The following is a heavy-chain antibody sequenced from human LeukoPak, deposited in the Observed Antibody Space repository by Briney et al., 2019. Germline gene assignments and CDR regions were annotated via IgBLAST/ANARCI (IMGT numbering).Heavy chain of an antibody. V-gene: IGHV3-23*01. D-gene: IGHD3-16*02. CDR2: ISDSGGST. CDR3: AKGFDYVWGSYRYTVDY. Sequence: PGGSLRLSCAACGFTFSSYAMSWVRQAPGKGLEWVSAISDSGGSTYYADSVRGRFTISRDNSKNTLYLQMNSLKAEDTAVYYCAKGFDYVWGSYRYTVDYWGQGTLVTVSS. J-gene: IGHJ4*02. CDR1: GFTFSSYA.